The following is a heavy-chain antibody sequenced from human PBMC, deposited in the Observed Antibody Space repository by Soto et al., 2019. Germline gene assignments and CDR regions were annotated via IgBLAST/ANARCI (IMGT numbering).Heavy chain of an antibody. D-gene: IGHD3-10*01. CDR1: GFTFSSYG. V-gene: IGHV3-33*01. CDR3: ARERGTMVRGVATNWFDP. CDR2: IWDDGSNK. J-gene: IGHJ5*02. Sequence: QVQLVESGGGVVQPGRSLRLSCAASGFTFSSYGMHWVRQAPGKGLEWVAVIWDDGSNKYYADSVKGRFTISRDNSKNTLYLQMNSLRAEDTAVYYCARERGTMVRGVATNWFDPWGQGTLVTVSS.